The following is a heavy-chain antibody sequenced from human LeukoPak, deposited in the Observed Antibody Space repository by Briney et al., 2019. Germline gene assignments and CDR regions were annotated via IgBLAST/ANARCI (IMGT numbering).Heavy chain of an antibody. Sequence: PGGSLRLSCAASGFTFSSYEMNWVRQAPGKGLEWVSYISSSGSTIYYADSVKGRFTISRDNAKNSLYLQMNSLRAEDTAVYYCARGRGYLTNFDYWGQGTLVTVSS. CDR3: ARGRGYLTNFDY. CDR2: ISSSGSTI. D-gene: IGHD5-12*01. CDR1: GFTFSSYE. J-gene: IGHJ4*02. V-gene: IGHV3-48*03.